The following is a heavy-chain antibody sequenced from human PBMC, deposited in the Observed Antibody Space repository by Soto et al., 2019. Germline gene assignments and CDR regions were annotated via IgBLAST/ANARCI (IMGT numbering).Heavy chain of an antibody. Sequence: GESLNISCKGSGYSFTSYWIGWVRQMPGKGLEWMGIIHPGDSDTRYSPSFQGQVTISADKSISTAYLQWSSLKASDTAMYYCARSSYYYYDSSGYLGYWGQGTLVTVSS. J-gene: IGHJ4*02. D-gene: IGHD3-22*01. V-gene: IGHV5-51*01. CDR1: GYSFTSYW. CDR2: IHPGDSDT. CDR3: ARSSYYYYDSSGYLGY.